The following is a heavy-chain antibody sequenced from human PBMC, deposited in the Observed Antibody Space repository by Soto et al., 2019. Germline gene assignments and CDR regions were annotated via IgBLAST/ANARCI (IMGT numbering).Heavy chain of an antibody. V-gene: IGHV3-30-3*01. D-gene: IGHD6-13*01. CDR1: GFTFSSYA. CDR2: ISYDGSNK. Sequence: GGSLRLSCAASGFTFSSYAMHWVRQAPGKGLEWVAVISYDGSNKYYADSVKGRFTISRDNSKNTLYLQMNSLRAEDTAVYYCAREKQLVFDYYYYGMDVWGQGTTVTVSS. CDR3: AREKQLVFDYYYYGMDV. J-gene: IGHJ6*02.